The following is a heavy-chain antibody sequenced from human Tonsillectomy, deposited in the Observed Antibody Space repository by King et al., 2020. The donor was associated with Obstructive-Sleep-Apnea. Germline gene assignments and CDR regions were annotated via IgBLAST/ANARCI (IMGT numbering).Heavy chain of an antibody. Sequence: QLVQSGAEVKKPGASVKVSCKASGYTFTGYYIHWVRQAPGQGLEWMGWINPNSGGTNYAQKFQGRVTMTRDTSNSTAYMELSRLISDDTAVYYCATVAVSTATYYFDYWGQGTLVTVSS. CDR2: INPNSGGT. J-gene: IGHJ4*02. D-gene: IGHD4-17*01. V-gene: IGHV1-2*02. CDR3: ATVAVSTATYYFDY. CDR1: GYTFTGYY.